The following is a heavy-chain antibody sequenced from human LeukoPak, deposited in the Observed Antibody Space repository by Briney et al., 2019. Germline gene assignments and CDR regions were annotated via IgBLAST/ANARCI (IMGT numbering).Heavy chain of an antibody. CDR2: ITGSGGNT. CDR3: ARVVSREYYDSSGYYRDDY. D-gene: IGHD3-22*01. J-gene: IGHJ4*02. Sequence: GGTLRLSCAASGFTFSNYGMNWVRQAPGKGLEWVSGITGSGGNTYYADSVKGRFTISRDNSKNTMYLQMNSLRAEDTAVYYCARVVSREYYDSSGYYRDDYWGQGTLVTVSS. V-gene: IGHV3-23*01. CDR1: GFTFSNYG.